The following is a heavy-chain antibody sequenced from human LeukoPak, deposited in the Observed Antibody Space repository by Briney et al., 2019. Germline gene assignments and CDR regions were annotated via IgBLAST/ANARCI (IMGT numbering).Heavy chain of an antibody. V-gene: IGHV4-34*01. Sequence: SETLSLTCAVYGGSFSGYYWSWIRHPPGKGLEWRGEINHSGSTNYNTSLKSRVTIPVDTTKNQFSLKLGSVTAADTAVYYCARLALRHQLLDFHYHGMDVWGQGTTVTVSS. D-gene: IGHD2-2*01. CDR3: ARLALRHQLLDFHYHGMDV. CDR1: GGSFSGYY. CDR2: INHSGST. J-gene: IGHJ6*02.